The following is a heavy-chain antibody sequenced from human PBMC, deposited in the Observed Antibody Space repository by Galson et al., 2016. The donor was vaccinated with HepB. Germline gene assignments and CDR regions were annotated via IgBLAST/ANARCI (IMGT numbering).Heavy chain of an antibody. V-gene: IGHV1-18*01. J-gene: IGHJ4*02. D-gene: IGHD2/OR15-2a*01. CDR3: ARDVQYRFDS. CDR1: GYTFTTSG. CDR2: IGTYSGNT. Sequence: SVQVSCKASGYTFTTSGISWVRQAPGQRLEWLGWIGTYSGNTKYAQKFQGGLTLTTDSSTTTAYLELRRLTVADTALYYCARDVQYRFDSWGQGTLVTVSS.